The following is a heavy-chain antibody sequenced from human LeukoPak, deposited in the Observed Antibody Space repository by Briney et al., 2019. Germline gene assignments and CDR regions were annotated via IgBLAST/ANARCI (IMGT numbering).Heavy chain of an antibody. CDR2: IYYSGST. V-gene: IGHV4-61*08. J-gene: IGHJ6*04. D-gene: IGHD5-12*01. CDR3: ARDRGGYDRDTDYYYYYGMDV. Sequence: SETLSLTCAVSGGSISSGGYYWSWIRQPPGKGLEWIGYIYYSGSTNYNPSLKSRVTISVDTSKNQFSLKLSSVTAADTAVYYCARDRGGYDRDTDYYYYYGMDVWGKGTTVTVSS. CDR1: GGSISSGGYY.